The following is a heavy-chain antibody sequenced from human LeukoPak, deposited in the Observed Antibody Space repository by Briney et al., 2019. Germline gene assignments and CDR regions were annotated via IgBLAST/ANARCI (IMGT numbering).Heavy chain of an antibody. J-gene: IGHJ3*02. Sequence: PSETLSLTCTVSGGSISSSSYYWGWIRQPPGKGLEWIGSIYYSGSTYYNPSLKSRVTISVDTSKNQFSLKLSSVTAADTAVCYCAKIDAGATTYAFDIWGQGTMVTVSS. D-gene: IGHD1-26*01. V-gene: IGHV4-39*01. CDR2: IYYSGST. CDR1: GGSISSSSYY. CDR3: AKIDAGATTYAFDI.